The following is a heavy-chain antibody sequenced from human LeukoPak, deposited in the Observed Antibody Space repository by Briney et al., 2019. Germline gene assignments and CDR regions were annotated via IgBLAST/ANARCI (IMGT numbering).Heavy chain of an antibody. CDR2: IKSKTDGGTA. J-gene: IGHJ3*02. V-gene: IGHV3-15*01. Sequence: GGSLRLSCAASGFSFSNAWMDWVRRAPGKGLEWGGRIKSKTDGGTAHYAAPVKGRFTISRDDSRNTLYLQMNSLKTEDTAVYYCTRENRHSSGWYGAFDIWGQGTMVTVSS. CDR3: TRENRHSSGWYGAFDI. D-gene: IGHD6-19*01. CDR1: GFSFSNAW.